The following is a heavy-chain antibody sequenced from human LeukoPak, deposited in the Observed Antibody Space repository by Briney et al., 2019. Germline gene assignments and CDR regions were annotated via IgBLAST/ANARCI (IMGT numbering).Heavy chain of an antibody. CDR3: ARDRDYYGSGSYFDY. Sequence: ETLSLTCAVYGGSFSGYYWSWIRQPPGKGLEWVSSISSSSSYIYYADSVKGRFTISRDNAKNSLYLQMNSLRAEDTAVYYCARDRDYYGSGSYFDYWGQGTLVTVSS. CDR2: ISSSSSYI. V-gene: IGHV3-21*01. D-gene: IGHD3-10*01. CDR1: GGSFSGYY. J-gene: IGHJ4*02.